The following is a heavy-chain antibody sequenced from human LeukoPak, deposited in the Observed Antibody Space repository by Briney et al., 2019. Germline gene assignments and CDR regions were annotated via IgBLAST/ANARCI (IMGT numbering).Heavy chain of an antibody. D-gene: IGHD2-15*01. Sequence: SDTLSLTCTVSGGSISSGGYYWSWIRQHPGKGLEWIGYIYYSGSTYYNPSLKSRVTISVDTSKNQFSLKLSSVTAADTAVYYCASDPAGGLAGMVVWGQGTTVTVSS. CDR1: GGSISSGGYY. CDR2: IYYSGST. CDR3: ASDPAGGLAGMVV. J-gene: IGHJ6*02. V-gene: IGHV4-31*03.